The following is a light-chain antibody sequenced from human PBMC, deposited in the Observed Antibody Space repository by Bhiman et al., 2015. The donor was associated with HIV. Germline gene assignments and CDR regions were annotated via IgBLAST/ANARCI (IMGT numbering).Light chain of an antibody. Sequence: PGKTARITCGGNNIGSKSVHWYQQKPGQAPVLVIYKDTERSSGIPERFSGSTSATTVTLTISGVQAEDEADYYCQAADSSGIYPVIGGGTKLTVL. V-gene: IGLV3-25*03. CDR1: NIGSKS. CDR2: KDT. J-gene: IGLJ2*01. CDR3: QAADSSGIYPV.